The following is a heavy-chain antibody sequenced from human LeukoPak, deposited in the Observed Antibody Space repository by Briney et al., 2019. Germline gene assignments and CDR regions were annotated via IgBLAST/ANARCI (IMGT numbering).Heavy chain of an antibody. Sequence: GGSLRLSCAASGFTFSSYAMHWVRQAPGKGLEWVSAISGSGGSTYYADSVKGRFTISRDNSKNTLYLQMNSLRAEDTAVYYCAKPTYSSGWFYYYGMDVWGQGTTVTVSS. V-gene: IGHV3-23*01. D-gene: IGHD6-19*01. CDR1: GFTFSSYA. CDR3: AKPTYSSGWFYYYGMDV. J-gene: IGHJ6*02. CDR2: ISGSGGST.